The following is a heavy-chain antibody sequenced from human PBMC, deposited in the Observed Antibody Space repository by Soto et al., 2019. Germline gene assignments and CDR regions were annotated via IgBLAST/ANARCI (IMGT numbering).Heavy chain of an antibody. CDR3: AKILGYCSSTSCYGGNDY. CDR1: GFTFSSYW. V-gene: IGHV3-7*05. D-gene: IGHD2-2*01. CDR2: IKQDGSEK. J-gene: IGHJ4*02. Sequence: GESLKISCAASGFTFSSYWMSWVRQAPGKGLEWVANIKQDGSEKYYVDSVKGRFTISRDNAKNSLYLQMNSQRAEDTAVYYCAKILGYCSSTSCYGGNDYWGQGTLVTVSS.